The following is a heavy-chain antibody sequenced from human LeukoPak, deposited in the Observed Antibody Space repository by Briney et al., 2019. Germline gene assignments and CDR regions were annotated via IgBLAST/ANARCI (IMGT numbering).Heavy chain of an antibody. CDR2: IYPGDSDT. CDR3: ARLTTVPRAIQH. Sequence: GESLKISCKGSGYSFTSYWIGWGRQMPGKGLEWMGIIYPGDSDTRYSPSFQGQVTISADKSISTAYQQWSSRKASDTAMYYCARLTTVPRAIQHWGQGTLVTVSS. V-gene: IGHV5-51*01. D-gene: IGHD4-17*01. J-gene: IGHJ1*01. CDR1: GYSFTSYW.